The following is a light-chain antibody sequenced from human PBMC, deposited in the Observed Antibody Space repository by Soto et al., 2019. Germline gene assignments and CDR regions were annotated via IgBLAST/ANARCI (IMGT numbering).Light chain of an antibody. CDR2: GSS. CDR1: PSVLYSSNNKNY. Sequence: DIAMTPFPDSLAVSLGESAPINCKPSPSVLYSSNNKNYLAWYQQKPGKAPKLLIYGSSSLQSGVPSRISGSRSGTNFTLTISSLQPEDFGTYFCQQSYSTPLTFGPGTKVDIK. CDR3: QQSYSTPLT. J-gene: IGKJ3*01. V-gene: IGKV4-1*01.